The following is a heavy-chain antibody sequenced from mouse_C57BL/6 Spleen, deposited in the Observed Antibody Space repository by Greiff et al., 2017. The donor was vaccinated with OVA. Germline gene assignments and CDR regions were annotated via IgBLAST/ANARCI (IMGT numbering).Heavy chain of an antibody. CDR2: IYPSDSET. CDR1: GYTFTSYW. J-gene: IGHJ2*01. D-gene: IGHD1-1*01. V-gene: IGHV1-61*01. CDR3: ARAYYYGSSRYYFDY. Sequence: QVQLQQPGAELVRPGSSVKLSCKASGYTFTSYWMDWVKQRPGQGLEWIGNIYPSDSETHYNQKFKDKATLTVDKSSSTAYMQLSSLTSEDSAVYYGARAYYYGSSRYYFDYWGQGTTLTVSS.